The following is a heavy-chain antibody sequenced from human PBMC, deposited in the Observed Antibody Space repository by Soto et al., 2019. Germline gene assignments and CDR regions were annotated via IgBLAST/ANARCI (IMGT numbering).Heavy chain of an antibody. Sequence: QVQLEQSGAEVKKPGAAVMVSCKASGYRFTTFDINWVRQTTGQGLEWMGWMNPNSGNAGYAQKFQGRVEMTRDTSTSTAYMELSSLTSEDTAVYYCARGWGRWPHEKPGDYWGQGTLVTVSS. CDR1: GYRFTTFD. V-gene: IGHV1-8*01. CDR2: MNPNSGNA. D-gene: IGHD3-16*01. J-gene: IGHJ4*02. CDR3: ARGWGRWPHEKPGDY.